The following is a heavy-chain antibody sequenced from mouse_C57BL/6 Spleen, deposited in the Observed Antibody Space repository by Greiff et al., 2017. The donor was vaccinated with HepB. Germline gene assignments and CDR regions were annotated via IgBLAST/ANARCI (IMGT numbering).Heavy chain of an antibody. V-gene: IGHV1-15*01. CDR3: TRPPLGY. D-gene: IGHD3-1*01. CDR2: IDPETGGT. J-gene: IGHJ2*01. CDR1: GYTFTDYE. Sequence: VQLQQSGAELVRPGASVTLSCKASGYTFTDYEMHWVKQTPVHGLEWIGAIDPETGGTAYNQKFKGKAILTADKSSSKAYMELRSLTSDDSAVYYCTRPPLGYWGQGTTLTVSS.